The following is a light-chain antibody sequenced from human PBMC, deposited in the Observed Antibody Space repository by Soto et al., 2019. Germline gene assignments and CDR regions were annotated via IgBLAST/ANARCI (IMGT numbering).Light chain of an antibody. CDR3: QQANSFPYT. CDR2: AS. Sequence: DIQMTQSPSSVSASVGDRVTITCRASQGISSWLAWYQQKPGKAPKLLIYASSLQSGVPSRFSGSESGTDFTLTISSLQPEDFATYYCQQANSFPYTFGQGTKLEIK. CDR1: QGISSW. V-gene: IGKV1-12*01. J-gene: IGKJ2*01.